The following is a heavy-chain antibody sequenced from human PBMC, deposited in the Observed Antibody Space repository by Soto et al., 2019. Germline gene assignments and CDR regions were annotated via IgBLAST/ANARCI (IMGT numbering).Heavy chain of an antibody. CDR1: GFTFSSYW. Sequence: GGSLRLSCAASGFTFSSYWMSWVRQAPGKGLEWVANIKQDGSEKYYVDSVKGRFTISRDNAKNSLYLQMNSLRAEDTAVYYCERGQHVVVPAAIFGDPLDYEFYMVFWGDGTPVTAP. V-gene: IGHV3-7*04. J-gene: IGHJ6*03. D-gene: IGHD2-2*02. CDR3: ERGQHVVVPAAIFGDPLDYEFYMVF. CDR2: IKQDGSEK.